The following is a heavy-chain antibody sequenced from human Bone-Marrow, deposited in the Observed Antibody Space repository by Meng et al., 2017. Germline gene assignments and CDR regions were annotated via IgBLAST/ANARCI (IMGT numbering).Heavy chain of an antibody. CDR3: ARDRGGSGSEFYYYYGMDV. V-gene: IGHV3-21*01. J-gene: IGHJ6*02. CDR1: GFTFSSYA. D-gene: IGHD3-10*01. Sequence: GGSLRLSCAASGFTFSSYAMSWVRQAPGKGLEWVSSISSSSSYIYYADSVKGRFTISRDNAKNSLYLQMNSLRAEDTAVYYCARDRGGSGSEFYYYYGMDVWGQGTTVTVSS. CDR2: ISSSSSYI.